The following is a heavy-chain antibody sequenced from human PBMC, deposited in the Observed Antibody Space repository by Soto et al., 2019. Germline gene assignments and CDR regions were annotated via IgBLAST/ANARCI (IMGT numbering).Heavy chain of an antibody. D-gene: IGHD6-6*01. CDR1: GGTFSSYA. CDR2: IIPIFGTA. J-gene: IGHJ6*02. CDR3: AGFEYSSSGYYYDGMDV. Sequence: QVQLVQSGAEVKKPGSSVKVSCKASGGTFSSYAISWVRQAPGQGLEWMGGIIPIFGTANYAQKFQGRVTSTADESTSTAYMELSSLRSEDTAVYYCAGFEYSSSGYYYDGMDVWGQGTTVTVSS. V-gene: IGHV1-69*01.